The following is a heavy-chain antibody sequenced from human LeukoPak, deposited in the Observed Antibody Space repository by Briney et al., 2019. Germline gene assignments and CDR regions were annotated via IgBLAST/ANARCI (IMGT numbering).Heavy chain of an antibody. CDR1: GGSISSGSYY. Sequence: SETLSLTCTVSGGSISSGSYYWSWIRQPPGKGLEWIGEINHSGSTNYNPSLKSRVTTSVDTSKNQFSLKLSSVTAADTAVYYCAKIMVRGVDYYYMDVWGKGTTVTISS. CDR2: INHSGST. V-gene: IGHV4-39*07. J-gene: IGHJ6*03. CDR3: AKIMVRGVDYYYMDV. D-gene: IGHD3-10*01.